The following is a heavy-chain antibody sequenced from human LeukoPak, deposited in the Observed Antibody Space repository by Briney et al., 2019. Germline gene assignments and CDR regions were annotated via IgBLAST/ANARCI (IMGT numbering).Heavy chain of an antibody. J-gene: IGHJ6*03. Sequence: SQTLSLTCTVSGGSISSGSYYWSWIRQPAGKGLEWIGRIYTSGSTNYNPSLKSRVTISVDTSKNQFSLKLSSVTAADTAVYYCAREWLPPYYYYHMDVWGKGTTVTVSS. CDR2: IYTSGST. CDR3: AREWLPPYYYYHMDV. D-gene: IGHD3-22*01. V-gene: IGHV4-61*02. CDR1: GGSISSGSYY.